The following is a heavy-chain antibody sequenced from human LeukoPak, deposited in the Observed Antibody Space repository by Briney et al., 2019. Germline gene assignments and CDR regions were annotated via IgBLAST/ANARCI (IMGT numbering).Heavy chain of an antibody. J-gene: IGHJ5*02. CDR3: ARDASGYSSIWSQYNWFDP. CDR2: INAGNGNT. V-gene: IGHV1-3*01. CDR1: GYTFTSYA. Sequence: GASVEVSCKASGYTFTSYAMHWVRQAPGQRLEWMGWINAGNGNTKYSQKFQGRVTITRDTSASTAYMELSSLRSEDTAVYYCARDASGYSSIWSQYNWFDPWGQGTLVTVSS. D-gene: IGHD6-13*01.